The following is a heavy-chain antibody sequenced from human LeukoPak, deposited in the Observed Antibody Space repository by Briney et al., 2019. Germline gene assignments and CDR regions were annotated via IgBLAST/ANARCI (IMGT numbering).Heavy chain of an antibody. V-gene: IGHV3-23*01. CDR1: GFTFSSYA. Sequence: GGSLRLSCAASGFTFSSYAMRWVRQAPGEGLEWVSGISGSGGGTYYADSVKGRFTISGDNSENTLYLQLNSLRAEDTAVYYCAKGGRGMATVTTDAFDVWGQGTVVTVCS. CDR2: ISGSGGGT. J-gene: IGHJ3*01. CDR3: AKGGRGMATVTTDAFDV. D-gene: IGHD4-17*01.